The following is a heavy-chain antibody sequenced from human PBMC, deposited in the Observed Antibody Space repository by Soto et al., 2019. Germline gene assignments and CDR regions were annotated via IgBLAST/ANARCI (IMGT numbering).Heavy chain of an antibody. Sequence: PGGSLRLSCAASGFTSSSYAMHWVRQAPGKGLEWVAVISYDGSNKYYADSVKGRFTISRDNSKNTLYLQMNSLRAEDTAVYYCAKDQWLVLSYFDYWGQGTLVTVSS. D-gene: IGHD6-19*01. CDR1: GFTSSSYA. J-gene: IGHJ4*02. CDR2: ISYDGSNK. V-gene: IGHV3-30*04. CDR3: AKDQWLVLSYFDY.